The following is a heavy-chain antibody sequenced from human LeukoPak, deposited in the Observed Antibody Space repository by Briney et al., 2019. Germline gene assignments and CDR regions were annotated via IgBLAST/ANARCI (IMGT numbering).Heavy chain of an antibody. CDR1: GGSITSYY. D-gene: IGHD3-9*01. V-gene: IGHV4-4*07. CDR2: IYSSGST. CDR3: ARSEEDYDILTGYYLASGMDV. J-gene: IGHJ6*04. Sequence: SETLSLTCTVSGGSITSYYWSWLRQPAGKGLEWIGRIYSSGSTNYNPSLKSRVTMSVDTSKNHFSLKLTSVTAADTAVYYCARSEEDYDILTGYYLASGMDVWGKGTTVTVSS.